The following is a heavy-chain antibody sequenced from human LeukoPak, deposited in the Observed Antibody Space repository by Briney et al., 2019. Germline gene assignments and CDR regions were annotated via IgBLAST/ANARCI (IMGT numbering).Heavy chain of an antibody. V-gene: IGHV3-48*04. Sequence: GGSLRLSCAASGFTFSSYGMHWVRQAPGKGVEWVSYISSSGTTVNYADSVKGRFATSRDNAKNSLYLQMNSLRAEDTALYYCAKLVVPAANAADSWGQGTMVTVSS. CDR2: ISSSGTTV. CDR3: AKLVVPAANAADS. D-gene: IGHD2-2*01. J-gene: IGHJ4*02. CDR1: GFTFSSYG.